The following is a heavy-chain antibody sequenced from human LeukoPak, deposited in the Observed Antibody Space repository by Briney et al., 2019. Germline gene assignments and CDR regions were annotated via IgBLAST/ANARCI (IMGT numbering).Heavy chain of an antibody. D-gene: IGHD3-16*01. CDR2: VYYTGST. CDR3: ARDLSLDY. V-gene: IGHV4-59*01. J-gene: IGHJ4*02. CDR1: GDSISTYY. Sequence: SETLSLTCTVSGDSISTYYWNWIRQAPGKGLEWIGYVYYTGSTNYNPSLKSRVTISLDTSKNQFSLKLSSVTAADSAVYYCARDLSLDYWGQGTLVTVSS.